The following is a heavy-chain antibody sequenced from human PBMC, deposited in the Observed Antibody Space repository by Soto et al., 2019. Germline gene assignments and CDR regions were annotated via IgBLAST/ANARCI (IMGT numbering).Heavy chain of an antibody. D-gene: IGHD3-16*01. CDR3: ASHDYAPYGMDV. J-gene: IGHJ6*02. CDR1: GGSISSGDYY. CDR2: IYYSGST. Sequence: SETLSLTCTVSGGSISSGDYYWSWIRQPPGKGLEWIGYIYYSGSTYYNPSLKSRVTISVDTSKNQFSLKLSSVTAADTAVYYCASHDYAPYGMDVWGQGTTVTVSS. V-gene: IGHV4-30-4*01.